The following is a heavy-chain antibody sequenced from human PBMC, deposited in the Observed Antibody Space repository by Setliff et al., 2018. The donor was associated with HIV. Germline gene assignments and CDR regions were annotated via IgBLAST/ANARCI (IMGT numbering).Heavy chain of an antibody. CDR3: ARREGTAAAGTYYMDV. CDR1: GGFISSHH. CDR2: IYYTGST. J-gene: IGHJ6*03. V-gene: IGHV4-59*04. Sequence: SETLSLTCTVSGGFISSHHWSWIRQPPGKGLEWIGYIYYTGSTFYNPSLKSRLTMSVDTSKNQFSLRLHSVTAADTAVYYCARREGTAAAGTYYMDVWGKGTTVTVSS. D-gene: IGHD6-13*01.